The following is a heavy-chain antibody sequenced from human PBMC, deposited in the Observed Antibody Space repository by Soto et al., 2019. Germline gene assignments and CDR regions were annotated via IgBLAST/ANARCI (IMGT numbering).Heavy chain of an antibody. J-gene: IGHJ3*02. Sequence: GGSLRLSCAASGFTFSSYWMSWVRQAPGKGLEWVANIKQDGSEKYYVDSVKGRFTISRENAKNSLYLQMNSLRAEDTAVYYCARAGSIAAASDAFDIWGQGTMVTVSS. CDR1: GFTFSSYW. CDR3: ARAGSIAAASDAFDI. CDR2: IKQDGSEK. V-gene: IGHV3-7*01. D-gene: IGHD6-13*01.